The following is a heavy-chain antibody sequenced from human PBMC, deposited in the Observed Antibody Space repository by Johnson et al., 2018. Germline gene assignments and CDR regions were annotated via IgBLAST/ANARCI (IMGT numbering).Heavy chain of an antibody. CDR2: ISSSSSTI. Sequence: VQLVESGGGLVKPGGSLRLSCAASGFTFSSYSMNWVRQAPGKGLEWVSYISSSSSTIYYADSVKGRFTISRDNAKNSLFLQMNSLRDADTAVYYCAHIVVVDDYYYYGMDVWGQGTTVTVSS. D-gene: IGHD2-21*01. CDR3: AHIVVVDDYYYYGMDV. J-gene: IGHJ6*02. V-gene: IGHV3-48*02. CDR1: GFTFSSYS.